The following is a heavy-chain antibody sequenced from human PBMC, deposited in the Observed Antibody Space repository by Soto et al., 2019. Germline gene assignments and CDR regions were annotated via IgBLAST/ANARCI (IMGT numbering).Heavy chain of an antibody. CDR3: AWSCSDYYYYGMDV. CDR1: GGSISSSSYY. J-gene: IGHJ6*02. D-gene: IGHD3-3*01. V-gene: IGHV4-39*01. Sequence: PSETLSLTCTVSGGSISSSSYYWGWIRQPPGKGLEWTGSIYYSGSTYYNTSLKSRVTISVDTSKNQFSLKLSSVTAADTAVYYCAWSCSDYYYYGMDVWGQGSTVTVSS. CDR2: IYYSGST.